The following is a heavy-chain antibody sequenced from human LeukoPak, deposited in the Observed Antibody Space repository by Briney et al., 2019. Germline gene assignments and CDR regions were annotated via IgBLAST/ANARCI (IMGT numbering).Heavy chain of an antibody. CDR3: ARESGYYDSSGYVDY. V-gene: IGHV3-11*01. J-gene: IGHJ4*02. CDR2: ISSSGSTI. Sequence: SGGSLRLSCAASGFTFSDYYMSWIRQAPGKGLEWVSYISSSGSTIYYADSVKGRFTISRDNAKNSLYLQMNGLRAEDTAVYYCARESGYYDSSGYVDYWGQGTLVTVSS. CDR1: GFTFSDYY. D-gene: IGHD3-22*01.